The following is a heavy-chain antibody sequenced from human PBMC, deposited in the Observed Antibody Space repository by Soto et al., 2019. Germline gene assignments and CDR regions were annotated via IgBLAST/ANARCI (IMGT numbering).Heavy chain of an antibody. CDR3: ARVYCSGGSCYSHGMDV. CDR2: ISAYNGNT. V-gene: IGHV1-18*01. CDR1: GYTFTSYG. D-gene: IGHD2-15*01. J-gene: IGHJ6*02. Sequence: GASVKVSCKASGYTFTSYGISWVRQAPGQGLEWMGWISAYNGNTNYAQKLQGRVTMTTDTSTSTAYMELRSLRSDDTAVYYCARVYCSGGSCYSHGMDVWGQGTTVTVSS.